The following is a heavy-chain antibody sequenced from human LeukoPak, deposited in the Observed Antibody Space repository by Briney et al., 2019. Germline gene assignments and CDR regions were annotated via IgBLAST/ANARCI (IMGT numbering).Heavy chain of an antibody. J-gene: IGHJ5*02. CDR3: ARVGYCSSTSCYTWGWLDP. CDR2: IKQDGSEK. D-gene: IGHD2-2*02. Sequence: TGGSLRLSCAASGFTFSSYWMSWVRQAPGKGLEWVANIKQDGSEKYYVDSVKGRFTISRDNAKNSLYLQMNSLRAEDTAVYYCARVGYCSSTSCYTWGWLDPWGQGTLVTVSS. V-gene: IGHV3-7*01. CDR1: GFTFSSYW.